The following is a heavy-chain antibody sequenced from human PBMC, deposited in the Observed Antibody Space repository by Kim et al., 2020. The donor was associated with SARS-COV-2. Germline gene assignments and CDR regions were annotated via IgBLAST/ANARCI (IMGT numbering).Heavy chain of an antibody. CDR2: ISGSGGTT. D-gene: IGHD1-26*01. V-gene: IGHV3-23*01. Sequence: GGSLRLSCAASGFTFSSYAMSWVRQAPGKGLEWVSSISGSGGTTYYADSVKGRFTFSRDNSKNRLYLQMNTLRADDTAVYYCAKHIVGSSQNAGAFDVWGQGTMVAVSS. CDR1: GFTFSSYA. J-gene: IGHJ3*01. CDR3: AKHIVGSSQNAGAFDV.